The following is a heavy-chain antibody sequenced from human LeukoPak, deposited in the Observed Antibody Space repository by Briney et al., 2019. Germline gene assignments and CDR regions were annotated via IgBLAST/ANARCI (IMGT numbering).Heavy chain of an antibody. CDR1: GGSFSNYY. CDR2: IHHSGST. J-gene: IGHJ4*02. V-gene: IGHV4-34*01. Sequence: SETLSLTCAVYGGSFSNYYWTWIRQPPGKGLEWIGEIHHSGSTSYNPSLKSRVTISVDTSKNQISPNLSSMTAADTAVYFCARGSVAAAGTRFFEYWGQGTLVTLSA. CDR3: ARGSVAAAGTRFFEY. D-gene: IGHD6-13*01.